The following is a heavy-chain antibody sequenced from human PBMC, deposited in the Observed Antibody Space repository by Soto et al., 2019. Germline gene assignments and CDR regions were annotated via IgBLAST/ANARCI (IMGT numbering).Heavy chain of an antibody. V-gene: IGHV3-23*01. D-gene: IGHD3-3*01. Sequence: EVQLLESGGGLVQPGGSLRLSCAASGFTFSSYAMSWVRQAPGKGLEWVSAISGGGGSTYYADSVKGRFTISRDNSKNTLYLQMNSLRAEDTALYYCAKDASSGITSFDLWGRGTLVTVSS. CDR1: GFTFSSYA. CDR2: ISGGGGST. CDR3: AKDASSGITSFDL. J-gene: IGHJ2*01.